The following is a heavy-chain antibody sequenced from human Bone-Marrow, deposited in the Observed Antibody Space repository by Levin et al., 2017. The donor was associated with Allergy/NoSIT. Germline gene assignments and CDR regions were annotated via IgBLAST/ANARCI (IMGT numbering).Heavy chain of an antibody. CDR2: LFYSGST. V-gene: IGHV4-39*07. CDR3: ATNSFDFLSGYPNWFDP. CDR1: GVSITTTNHY. Sequence: SCSVSGVSITTTNHYWAWIRQPPGKGLEWIGSLFYSGSTFYNPSLNSRVTMSLDTSNHQFSLKLSSVTAADTAIYYCATNSFDFLSGYPNWFDPWGQGTLVTVSS. J-gene: IGHJ5*02. D-gene: IGHD3-3*01.